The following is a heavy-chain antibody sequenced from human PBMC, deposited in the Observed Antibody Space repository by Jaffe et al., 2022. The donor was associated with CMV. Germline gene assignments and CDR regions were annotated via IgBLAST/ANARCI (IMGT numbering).Heavy chain of an antibody. V-gene: IGHV3-49*04. Sequence: EVQLVESGGGLVQPGRSLRLSCTASGFTFGDYAMSWVRQAPGKGLEWVGFIRSKAYGGTTEYAASVKGRFTISRDDSKSIAYLQMNSLKTEDTAVYYCTRDAPFYDILTWGYYYYMDVWGKGTTVTVSS. CDR2: IRSKAYGGTT. D-gene: IGHD3-9*01. CDR1: GFTFGDYA. J-gene: IGHJ6*03. CDR3: TRDAPFYDILTWGYYYYMDV.